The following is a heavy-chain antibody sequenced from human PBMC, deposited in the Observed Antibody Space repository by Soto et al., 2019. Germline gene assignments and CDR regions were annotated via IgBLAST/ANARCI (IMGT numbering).Heavy chain of an antibody. CDR1: GGTFSSYT. D-gene: IGHD1-1*01. CDR2: IIPTLGIA. J-gene: IGHJ5*02. Sequence: QVQLVQSGAEVKKPGSSVKVSCKASGGTFSSYTISWVRQAPGQGLEWMGRIIPTLGIANYAQKYQGRVPITADKSTTTAYMELSSLRSEDTAVYYCARDKELERRLAHGCNWFAPWGQGTLVTVSS. V-gene: IGHV1-69*08. CDR3: ARDKELERRLAHGCNWFAP.